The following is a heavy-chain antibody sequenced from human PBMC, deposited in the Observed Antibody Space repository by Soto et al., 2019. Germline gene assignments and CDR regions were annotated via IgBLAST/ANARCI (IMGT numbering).Heavy chain of an antibody. V-gene: IGHV4-4*02. D-gene: IGHD5-18*01. CDR3: ASRRGNTYGPYDY. J-gene: IGHJ4*02. CDR1: GGSISSGNW. Sequence: PSETLSLTCAVSGGSISSGNWWSWVRQSPRKGLEWIGEISHSGNTNHNPSLKSRVTISIDKSKNQFSLKLTSVTAADTAVYYCASRRGNTYGPYDYWGQGTLVTAPQ. CDR2: ISHSGNT.